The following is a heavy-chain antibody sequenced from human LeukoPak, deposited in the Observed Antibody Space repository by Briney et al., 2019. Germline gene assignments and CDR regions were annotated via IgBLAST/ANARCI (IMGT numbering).Heavy chain of an antibody. CDR1: GFTFDDYA. Sequence: PGRFLRLSCAASGFTFDDYAMHWVRQAPGKGLEWVSGISWNSGSIGYADSVKGRFTISRDNAKNSLYLQMNSLRAEDTALYYCAKDSGSGYPLGAFDIWGQGTMVTVSS. J-gene: IGHJ3*02. V-gene: IGHV3-9*01. CDR3: AKDSGSGYPLGAFDI. D-gene: IGHD3-22*01. CDR2: ISWNSGSI.